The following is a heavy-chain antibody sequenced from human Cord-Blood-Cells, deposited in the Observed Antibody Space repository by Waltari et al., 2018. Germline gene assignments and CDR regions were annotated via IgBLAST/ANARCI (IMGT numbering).Heavy chain of an antibody. Sequence: QVQLVQSGAEVKKPGASVKVSCKASGYTCTSYDINWVRQATGQGLEWMGWMNPNSGNTGYAQKFQGRVTMTRNTSISTAYMELSSLRSEDTAVYYCAKFSGAARRNFIDYWGQGTLVTVSS. V-gene: IGHV1-8*01. CDR3: AKFSGAARRNFIDY. CDR1: GYTCTSYD. J-gene: IGHJ4*02. D-gene: IGHD6-6*01. CDR2: MNPNSGNT.